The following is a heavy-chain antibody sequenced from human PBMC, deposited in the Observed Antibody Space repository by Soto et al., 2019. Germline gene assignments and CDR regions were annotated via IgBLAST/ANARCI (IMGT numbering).Heavy chain of an antibody. V-gene: IGHV3-48*01. CDR3: ARDGGITILDYYYYYMDV. CDR2: ISSSSSTI. Sequence: GGSLRLSCAASGFTFSSYSMNWVRQAPGKGLEWVSYISSSSSTIYYADSVKGRFTISRDNAKNSLYLQMNSLRAEDTAVYYCARDGGITILDYYYYYMDVWGKGTTVTVSS. CDR1: GFTFSSYS. J-gene: IGHJ6*03. D-gene: IGHD3-3*01.